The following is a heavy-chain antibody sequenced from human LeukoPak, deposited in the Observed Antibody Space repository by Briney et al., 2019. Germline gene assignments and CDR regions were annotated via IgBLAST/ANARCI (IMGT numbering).Heavy chain of an antibody. CDR1: GFTFSSFG. J-gene: IGHJ4*02. Sequence: HPGGSLRLSCAASGFTFSSFGMSWVRQAPGKGLEWVSAISGSGGSRYYADSVKGRFTISRDNYKSSLYLQMNSLRAEDTAVYYCAKDLYSYGDYLRYYFDYWGQGTLVTVSS. V-gene: IGHV3-23*01. D-gene: IGHD4-17*01. CDR3: AKDLYSYGDYLRYYFDY. CDR2: ISGSGGSR.